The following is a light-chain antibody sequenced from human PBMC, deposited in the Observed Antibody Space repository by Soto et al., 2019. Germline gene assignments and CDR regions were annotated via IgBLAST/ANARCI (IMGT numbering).Light chain of an antibody. CDR3: QQYNSNLYT. Sequence: DIQMTQSPSTLSASVGDRVTITCRASQSISSWLAWYQQKPGKAPKLLIYDASNLEGGVPSRFGGSGSGTEFTLTISSLHPDDFATYYCQQYNSNLYTFGQGTKVDIK. V-gene: IGKV1-5*01. CDR1: QSISSW. CDR2: DAS. J-gene: IGKJ2*01.